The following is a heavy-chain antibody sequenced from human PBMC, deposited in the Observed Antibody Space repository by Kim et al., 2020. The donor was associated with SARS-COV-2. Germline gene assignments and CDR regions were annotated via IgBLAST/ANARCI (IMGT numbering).Heavy chain of an antibody. D-gene: IGHD6-19*01. V-gene: IGHV5-51*01. CDR3: AREQWLYAFDI. CDR2: DT. Sequence: DTRYSPSFQGQVTISADKSISTAYLQWSSLKASDTAMYYCAREQWLYAFDIWGQGTMATVSS. J-gene: IGHJ3*02.